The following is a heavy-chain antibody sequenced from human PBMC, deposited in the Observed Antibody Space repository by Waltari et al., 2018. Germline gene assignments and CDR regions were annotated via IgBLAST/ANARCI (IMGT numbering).Heavy chain of an antibody. CDR3: ATSTVTSRSGALYYYYYYMDV. V-gene: IGHV1-69-2*01. CDR2: VDHEDGET. J-gene: IGHJ6*03. CDR1: GYTFTASY. D-gene: IGHD4-17*01. Sequence: EVQLVQSGAEVQKPGATVKISCKASGYTFTASYMHGVPQAPGKGLEWMGRVDHEDGETIYEEKFQGRVTITADTSTDTAYLELSSLRSEDTAVYYCATSTVTSRSGALYYYYYYMDVWGKGTTVTVSS.